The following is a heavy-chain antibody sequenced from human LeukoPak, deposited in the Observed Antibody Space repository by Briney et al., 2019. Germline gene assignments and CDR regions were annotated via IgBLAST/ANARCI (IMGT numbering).Heavy chain of an antibody. V-gene: IGHV1-46*01. CDR2: INPSGGST. D-gene: IGHD2-2*01. J-gene: IGHJ2*01. CDR3: ARMRSDQLLSLDYFDL. Sequence: ASVKVSRKASGYTFTSYYMHWVRQAPGQGLEWMGIINPSGGSTSYAQKFQGRVTMTRDMSTSTVYMELSSLRSEDTAVYYCARMRSDQLLSLDYFDLWGRGTLVTVSS. CDR1: GYTFTSYY.